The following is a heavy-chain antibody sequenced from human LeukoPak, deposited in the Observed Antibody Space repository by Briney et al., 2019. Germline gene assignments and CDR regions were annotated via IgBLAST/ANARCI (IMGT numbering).Heavy chain of an antibody. J-gene: IGHJ4*02. V-gene: IGHV3-7*04. CDR3: ARNRDSN. D-gene: IGHD2-21*02. Sequence: QPGGSLRLSCAASGFTFSSDWMSWVRQAPGKGLEWVANIKKDGSEKYYVDSVKGRFTISRDNAKKSLYLQMISLRAEDTAVYYCARNRDSNWGQGTLVTVSS. CDR1: GFTFSSDW. CDR2: IKKDGSEK.